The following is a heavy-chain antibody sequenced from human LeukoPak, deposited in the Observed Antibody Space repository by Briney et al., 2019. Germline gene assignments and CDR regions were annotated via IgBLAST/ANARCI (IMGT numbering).Heavy chain of an antibody. CDR2: IIPIFGTA. V-gene: IGHV1-69*05. D-gene: IGHD6-6*01. CDR3: ARGGIAAREFDY. CDR1: GGTFSGYA. J-gene: IGHJ4*02. Sequence: ASVKVSCKASGGTFSGYAISWVRQAPGQGLEWMGGIIPIFGTANYAQKFQGRVTITTDESTSTAYMELSSLRSEDTAVYYCARGGIAAREFDYWGQGTLVTVSS.